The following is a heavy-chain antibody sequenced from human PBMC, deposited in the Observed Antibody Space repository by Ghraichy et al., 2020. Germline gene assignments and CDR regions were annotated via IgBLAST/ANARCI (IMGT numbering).Heavy chain of an antibody. CDR1: GYRFTSYW. CDR2: VYVGDSDT. J-gene: IGHJ4*02. Sequence: GKSLNISCKGSGYRFTSYWIGWVRQMPGKGLEWMGVVYVGDSDTRYSPSFQGQVTISVDKSTSTAFLHWSSLKASDTAMYYCARHGGDSRTADYWGQGTLVTVSS. CDR3: ARHGGDSRTADY. D-gene: IGHD2-2*01. V-gene: IGHV5-51*01.